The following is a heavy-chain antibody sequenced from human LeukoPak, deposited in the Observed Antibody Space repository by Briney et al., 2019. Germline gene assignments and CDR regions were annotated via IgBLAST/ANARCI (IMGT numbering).Heavy chain of an antibody. Sequence: GGSLRLSCSASGFTFSNYAMHWVRQAPGKGLEYVSVISSNGDSTYYADSVKGRFTISRDNAKNSLYLQMNSLRDEDTAVYYCARDRLGAGSFDIWGQGTMVTVSS. CDR2: ISSNGDST. D-gene: IGHD7-27*01. CDR1: GFTFSNYA. J-gene: IGHJ3*02. CDR3: ARDRLGAGSFDI. V-gene: IGHV3-64*04.